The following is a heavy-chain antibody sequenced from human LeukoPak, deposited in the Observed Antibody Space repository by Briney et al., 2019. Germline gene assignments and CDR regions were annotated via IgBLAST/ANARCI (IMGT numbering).Heavy chain of an antibody. D-gene: IGHD2-15*01. CDR1: GGSISSSSYY. V-gene: IGHV4-39*07. CDR2: SYYSGST. CDR3: ARGLPSRCYSDDAFDI. J-gene: IGHJ3*02. Sequence: PSETLSLTCTASGGSISSSSYYWGWIRQPPGKGLEWIGSSYYSGSTYYNPSLKSRVTISVDTSKNQFSLKLSSVTAADTAVYYCARGLPSRCYSDDAFDIWGQGTMVTVSS.